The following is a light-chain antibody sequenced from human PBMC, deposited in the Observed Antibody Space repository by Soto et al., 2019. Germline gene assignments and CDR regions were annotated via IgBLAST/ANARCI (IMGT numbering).Light chain of an antibody. Sequence: QSVLTQPPSVSAAPGQKVTISCSGSSSNIGNNFVSWYQQLPGAAPKLLIYDDNERPSGIPDRFSGSKSGTSATLGITGLQTGDEGDYYCGTWDSSLSAGVFGGGTQLTVL. CDR1: SSNIGNNF. CDR3: GTWDSSLSAGV. V-gene: IGLV1-51*01. J-gene: IGLJ2*01. CDR2: DDN.